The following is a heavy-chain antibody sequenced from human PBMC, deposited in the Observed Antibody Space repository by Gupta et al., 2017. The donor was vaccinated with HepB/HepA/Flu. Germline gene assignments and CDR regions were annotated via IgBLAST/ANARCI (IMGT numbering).Heavy chain of an antibody. CDR2: MNPNSGNT. J-gene: IGHJ4*02. CDR3: ARGLGYGSSTSCYYYFDY. Sequence: QVHLVQSGAELNNPGASVKVSCKASGYTFTSYDINWVRQATGQGLEWMGWMNPNSGNTGYAQKCQGRVTITRNTSISTAYMELSSLRSEDTAVYYCARGLGYGSSTSCYYYFDYWGQGTLVTVSS. D-gene: IGHD2-2*01. CDR1: GYTFTSYD. V-gene: IGHV1-8*03.